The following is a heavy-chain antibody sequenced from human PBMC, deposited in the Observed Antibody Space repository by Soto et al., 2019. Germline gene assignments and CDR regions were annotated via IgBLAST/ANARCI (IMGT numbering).Heavy chain of an antibody. Sequence: EVQLVESGGDLVEPGGSLRLYCAASGFIFTKTWMSWVRQSPGKGLEWVGRIKSKIDRGTIDYAAPLKGRISISRDASKNTLFVQLNSLKIEDTGLYDCATKKVVGFTNDAFDIWGHWPMVTLSS. CDR3: ATKKVVGFTNDAFDI. CDR1: GFIFTKTW. V-gene: IGHV3-15*01. J-gene: IGHJ3*02. D-gene: IGHD2-21*01. CDR2: IKSKIDRGTI.